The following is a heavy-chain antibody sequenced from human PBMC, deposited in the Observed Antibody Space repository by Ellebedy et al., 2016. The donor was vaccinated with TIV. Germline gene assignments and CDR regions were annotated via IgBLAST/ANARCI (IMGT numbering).Heavy chain of an antibody. CDR1: GYTFTSYG. CDR2: IIPIFSTA. CDR3: ASEDDYVWGSYRVPLDY. J-gene: IGHJ4*02. V-gene: IGHV1-69*13. D-gene: IGHD3-16*02. Sequence: AASVTVSCKASGYTFTSYGISWVRHTPGHGLEWMGGIIPIFSTANYAQKFQGRVTITADESTSTAYMERSSLRSEDTAVYDCASEDDYVWGSYRVPLDYWGQGTLVTVSS.